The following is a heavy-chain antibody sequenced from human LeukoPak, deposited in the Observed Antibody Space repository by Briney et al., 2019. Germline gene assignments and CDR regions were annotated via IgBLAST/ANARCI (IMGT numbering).Heavy chain of an antibody. CDR2: ISWNSGSI. CDR3: VAARSLGDY. V-gene: IGHV3-9*01. D-gene: IGHD6-6*01. J-gene: IGHJ4*02. Sequence: GGSLRLSCRVSGLTVSTALMDWVRQAPGKGLEWVSGISWNSGSIGYADSVKGRFTISRDNAKNSLYLQMNSLRAEDAALYYCVAARSLGDYWGQGTLVTVSS. CDR1: GLTVSTAL.